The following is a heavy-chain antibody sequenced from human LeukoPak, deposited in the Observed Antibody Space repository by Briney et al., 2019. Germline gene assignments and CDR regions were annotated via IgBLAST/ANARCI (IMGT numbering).Heavy chain of an antibody. CDR3: ARVTSSGWSSYFDY. D-gene: IGHD6-19*01. Sequence: RPGGSLRLSCAASGFTFDDYGMSRVRQAPGKGLEWVSGINWNGGSTGYADSVKGRFTISRDNAKNSLYLQMNSLRAEDTALYYCARVTSSGWSSYFDYWGQGTLVTVSS. CDR1: GFTFDDYG. V-gene: IGHV3-20*04. CDR2: INWNGGST. J-gene: IGHJ4*02.